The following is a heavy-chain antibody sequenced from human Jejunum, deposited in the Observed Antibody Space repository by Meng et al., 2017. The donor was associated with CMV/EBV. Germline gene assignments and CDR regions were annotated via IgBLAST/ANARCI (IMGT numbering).Heavy chain of an antibody. CDR1: AFIRRRCHC. J-gene: IGHJ5*02. Sequence: AFIRRRCHCWGWIRRPPGKALELIGYVYYTGNTKKDPSLDCRVTMSVDTSKNQFSLKLTSVTAADTAVYYCARGPGSNGGDWFDPWGQGTLVTVSS. D-gene: IGHD4-11*01. CDR2: VYYTGNT. CDR3: ARGPGSNGGDWFDP. V-gene: IGHV4-61*01.